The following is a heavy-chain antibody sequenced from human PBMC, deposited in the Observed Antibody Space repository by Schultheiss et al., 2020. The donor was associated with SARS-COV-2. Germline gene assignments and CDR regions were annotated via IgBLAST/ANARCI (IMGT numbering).Heavy chain of an antibody. CDR3: AREGMGDVDY. CDR2: IYPGDSDT. Sequence: KVSCKASGYTFTSYGISWVRQAPGQGLEWMGIIYPGDSDTRYSPSFQGQVTISADKSISTAYLQWSSLKASDTAMYYCAREGMGDVDYWGQGTLVTVSS. CDR1: GYTFTSYG. J-gene: IGHJ4*02. V-gene: IGHV5-51*01. D-gene: IGHD2-8*01.